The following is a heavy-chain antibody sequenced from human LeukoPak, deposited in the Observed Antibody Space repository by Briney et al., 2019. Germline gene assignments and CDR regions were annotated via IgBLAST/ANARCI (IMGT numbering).Heavy chain of an antibody. V-gene: IGHV1-46*01. Sequence: ASVKVSCKAYGYSLTSYYMHWLRQAPGQGLEWMGIINPSGGNTRYAQKFQGRVTMTRDTSTSTVYMELSSLRSEDTAMYYCARGSSTSCYWWGWFDPWCQGTLVTVPS. J-gene: IGHJ5*02. CDR3: ARGSSTSCYWWGWFDP. CDR2: INPSGGNT. D-gene: IGHD2-2*01. CDR1: GYSLTSYY.